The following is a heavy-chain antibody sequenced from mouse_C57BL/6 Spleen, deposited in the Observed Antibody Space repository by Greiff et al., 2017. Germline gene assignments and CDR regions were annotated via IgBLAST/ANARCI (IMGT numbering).Heavy chain of an antibody. V-gene: IGHV1-52*01. D-gene: IGHD4-1*01. CDR1: GYTFTSYW. CDR3: ARLGRDYFDS. J-gene: IGHJ2*01. CDR2: IDPSDSET. Sequence: QVQLQQPGAELVRPGSSVKLSCKASGYTFTSYWMHWVKQRPIQGLEWIGNIDPSDSETHYNQKFKDKATLTVDKSSSTAYLQLSSLTSEDSAVXSCARLGRDYFDSWGQGTTLTFSP.